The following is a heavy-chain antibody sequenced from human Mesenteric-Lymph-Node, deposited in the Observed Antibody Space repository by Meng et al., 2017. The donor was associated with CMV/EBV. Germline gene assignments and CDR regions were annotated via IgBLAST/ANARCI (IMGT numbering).Heavy chain of an antibody. J-gene: IGHJ4*02. D-gene: IGHD2-15*01. CDR3: ARDHGSRYCSGGSCQGIDY. CDR2: IYYSGST. CDR1: ISSGGYY. Sequence: ISSGGYYWSWIRQHPGKGLEWIGYIYYSGSTYYNPSLKSRVTISVDTSKTQFSLKLSSVTAADTAVYYCARDHGSRYCSGGSCQGIDYWGQGTLVTVSS. V-gene: IGHV4-31*02.